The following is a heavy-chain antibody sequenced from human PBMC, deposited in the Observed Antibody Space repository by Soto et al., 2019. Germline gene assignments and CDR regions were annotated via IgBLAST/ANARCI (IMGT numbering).Heavy chain of an antibody. D-gene: IGHD3-10*01. V-gene: IGHV3-30*18. J-gene: IGHJ3*02. CDR3: AKEDRGASYAFDI. Sequence: QVQLVESGGGVVQPGRSLRLSCAASGFTFSSYGMHWVRQAPGKGLEWVAVISYDGSNKYYADSVKGRFTISRDNSKNTLYLQMNSLRAEDTAVYYCAKEDRGASYAFDICGQGTMVTVSS. CDR1: GFTFSSYG. CDR2: ISYDGSNK.